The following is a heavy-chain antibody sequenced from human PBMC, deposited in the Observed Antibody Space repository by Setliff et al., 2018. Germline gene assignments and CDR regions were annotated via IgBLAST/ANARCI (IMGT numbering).Heavy chain of an antibody. CDR1: GYTFTNHY. J-gene: IGHJ4*02. CDR3: ARGYYDSYARYYVVGDY. D-gene: IGHD3-22*01. CDR2: INPGGGST. V-gene: IGHV1-46*01. Sequence: GASLKVSCKASGYTFTNHYMHWVRQAPGQGLEWMGMINPGGGSTTYAQKFQGRVTMTRDTSTSTVYMELSSLRTEDTAVYYCARGYYDSYARYYVVGDYWGQGTPVTVSS.